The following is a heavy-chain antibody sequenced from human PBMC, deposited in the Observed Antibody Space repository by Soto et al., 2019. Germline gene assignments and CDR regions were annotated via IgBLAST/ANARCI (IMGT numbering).Heavy chain of an antibody. D-gene: IGHD3-22*01. CDR3: AKGLDNYNDHV. Sequence: EVQLLESGAGLVQAGGSLRLSCAASGFALSRYVMTWVRQTPGKGLEWVSHISGSGGDTYYADSVKGRFTISRDNSKNTLHLQMNSLRAEDTAVYYCAKGLDNYNDHVWGQGSTVTVSS. V-gene: IGHV3-23*01. CDR1: GFALSRYV. J-gene: IGHJ6*02. CDR2: ISGSGGDT.